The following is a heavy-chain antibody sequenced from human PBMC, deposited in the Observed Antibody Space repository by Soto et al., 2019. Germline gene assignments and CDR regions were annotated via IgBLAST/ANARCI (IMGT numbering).Heavy chain of an antibody. J-gene: IGHJ4*02. CDR3: ARDGVGATVYFGYLDY. Sequence: ASVKVSCKASGYTFTRNCIQWVRQAPGQGLEWMGIIDPGDGSTSYAQKFQGRFTISRDNSKNTLYLQMDSLRAEDTAVYYCARDGVGATVYFGYLDYWGQGALVTVSS. V-gene: IGHV1-46*01. D-gene: IGHD1-26*01. CDR2: IDPGDGST. CDR1: GYTFTRNC.